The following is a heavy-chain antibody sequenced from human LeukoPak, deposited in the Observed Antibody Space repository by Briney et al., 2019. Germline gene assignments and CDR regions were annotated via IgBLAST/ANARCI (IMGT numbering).Heavy chain of an antibody. CDR2: ISGSGGST. J-gene: IGHJ3*02. Sequence: QPGGSLRLSCAASGFTFSSYSMNWVRQAPGKGLEWVSAISGSGGSTYYADSVKGRFTISRDNSKNTLYLQMNSLRAEDTAVYYCARDDGGDLNDAFDIWGQGTMVTVSS. CDR1: GFTFSSYS. V-gene: IGHV3-23*01. CDR3: ARDDGGDLNDAFDI. D-gene: IGHD2-21*02.